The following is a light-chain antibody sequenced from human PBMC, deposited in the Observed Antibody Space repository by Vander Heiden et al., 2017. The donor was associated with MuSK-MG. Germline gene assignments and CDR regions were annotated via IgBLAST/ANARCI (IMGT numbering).Light chain of an antibody. CDR2: EEH. Sequence: FILTQPNPVSESPGKTVTSSCTRSSSSIASHSVQVHQQRPGGALSHVIYEEHESPSGVPDRFSGSIDSSSHSASLTLSGLKTEDEDDYYCQSYDNSEWVFGGGTELTVL. CDR3: QSYDNSEWV. V-gene: IGLV6-57*03. CDR1: SSSIASHS. J-gene: IGLJ3*02.